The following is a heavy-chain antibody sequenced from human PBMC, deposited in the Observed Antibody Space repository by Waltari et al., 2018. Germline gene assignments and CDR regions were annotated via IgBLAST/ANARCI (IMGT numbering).Heavy chain of an antibody. CDR1: GWSFSGYY. CDR2: NNHSGSN. D-gene: IGHD6-6*01. J-gene: IGHJ5*02. V-gene: IGHV4-34*01. CDR3: ARGSIGARCLNWYDP. Sequence: QVQLQQWGAGLLKPSETLSLTCAVYGWSFSGYYWRWIRQPPGKGLEWIGENNHSGSNNYNRSGKSGLTISVGRYKNQVTLKLSSETATDTAVYDCARGSIGARCLNWYDPWGQGTLVTVSS.